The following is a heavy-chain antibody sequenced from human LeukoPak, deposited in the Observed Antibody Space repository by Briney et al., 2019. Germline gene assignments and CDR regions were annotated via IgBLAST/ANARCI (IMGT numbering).Heavy chain of an antibody. D-gene: IGHD3-16*01. Sequence: GASVKVSCKASGYTFTGYYMHWVRQAPGQGLEWMGWINPNSGGTNYAQKFQGRVTMTRDMSISTAYMELSRLRSDDTAVYYCARDLAWGYNWFDPWGQGTLVTVSS. CDR2: INPNSGGT. CDR1: GYTFTGYY. CDR3: ARDLAWGYNWFDP. J-gene: IGHJ5*02. V-gene: IGHV1-2*02.